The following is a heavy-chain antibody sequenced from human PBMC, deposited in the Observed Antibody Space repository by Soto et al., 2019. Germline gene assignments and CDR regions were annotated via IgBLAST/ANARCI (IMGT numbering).Heavy chain of an antibody. Sequence: ASVKVSCKASGYTFTSYGISWVRQAPGQGLEWMGWISAYNGNTSYAQKLQGRVTMTTDTSTSTAYMELRSLRSDDTAVYYCARDPSSGDYVLAYWFDPWGQGTLVTVSS. J-gene: IGHJ5*02. CDR2: ISAYNGNT. V-gene: IGHV1-18*04. CDR3: ARDPSSGDYVLAYWFDP. CDR1: GYTFTSYG. D-gene: IGHD4-17*01.